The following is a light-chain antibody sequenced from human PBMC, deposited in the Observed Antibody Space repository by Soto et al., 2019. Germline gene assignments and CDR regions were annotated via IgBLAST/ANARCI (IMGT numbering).Light chain of an antibody. J-gene: IGLJ3*02. V-gene: IGLV2-11*01. CDR2: DVS. CDR3: CSYAGSYTGV. CDR1: SSDVGGYNY. Sequence: QSALTQPRSVSGSPGQSVTISCTGTSSDVGGYNYVSWYQQHPGKAPKLMIYDVSKRPSGVPDRFSGSKSGNTASLTISGRQAEDEADYFCCSYAGSYTGVFGGGTQLTVL.